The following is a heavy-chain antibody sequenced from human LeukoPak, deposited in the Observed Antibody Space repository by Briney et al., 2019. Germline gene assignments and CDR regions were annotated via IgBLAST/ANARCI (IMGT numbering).Heavy chain of an antibody. CDR3: ARGLYSSGWYGYYFDY. CDR1: GGSFSGYY. V-gene: IGHV4-34*01. D-gene: IGHD6-19*01. CDR2: INHSGST. J-gene: IGHJ4*02. Sequence: PSETLSLTCAVYGGSFSGYYWSWIRQPPGKGLEWIREINHSGSTNYNPSLKSRVTISVDTSKNQFSLKLSSVTAADTAVYYCARGLYSSGWYGYYFDYWGQGTLVTVSS.